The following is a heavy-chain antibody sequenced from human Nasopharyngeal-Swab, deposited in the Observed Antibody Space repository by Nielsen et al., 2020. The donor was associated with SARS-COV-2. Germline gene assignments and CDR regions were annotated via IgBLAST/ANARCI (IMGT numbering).Heavy chain of an antibody. D-gene: IGHD3-3*01. J-gene: IGHJ6*02. V-gene: IGHV3-21*01. CDR2: ISSSSSYI. Sequence: GGSLRLSCAASGFTFNNYKFNWVRQAPGKGLEWVSSISSSSSYIYYADSVKGRFTISRDNAKNSLFLQMNSLRAEDTALYYCARDGLDYDFWSAYFMDVWGQGTTVTISS. CDR3: ARDGLDYDFWSAYFMDV. CDR1: GFTFNNYK.